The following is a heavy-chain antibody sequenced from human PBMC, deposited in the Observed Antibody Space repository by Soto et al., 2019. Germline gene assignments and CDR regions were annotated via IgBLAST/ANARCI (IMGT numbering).Heavy chain of an antibody. CDR2: IKEDGSER. Sequence: EVQLVESGGGLVQPGGSLRLSCAVSGFNFNNYRMSWVRQATGKGLEWVATIKEDGSERYYVPSVRGRFTISRDNAKNSLSLQMNSRRADDTAVYYCARLKVRSAWDFWGQGTLVTVSS. V-gene: IGHV3-7*03. D-gene: IGHD6-19*01. CDR1: GFNFNNYR. CDR3: ARLKVRSAWDF. J-gene: IGHJ4*02.